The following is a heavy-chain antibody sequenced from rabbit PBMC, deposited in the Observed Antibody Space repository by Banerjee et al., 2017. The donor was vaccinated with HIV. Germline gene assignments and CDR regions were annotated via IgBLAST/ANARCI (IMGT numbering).Heavy chain of an antibody. Sequence: QSLEESGGDLAKPGASLTLTCTASGFSFSSGYDMCWVRQAPGKGLEWIGCIGTGSGSTYYASWAKGRFTISKASSTTVTLQMTSLTAADTATYFCARASVDYYDWLDLWGPGTLVTVS. V-gene: IGHV1S40*01. CDR2: IGTGSGST. CDR1: GFSFSSGYD. D-gene: IGHD1-1*01. CDR3: ARASVDYYDWLDL. J-gene: IGHJ5*01.